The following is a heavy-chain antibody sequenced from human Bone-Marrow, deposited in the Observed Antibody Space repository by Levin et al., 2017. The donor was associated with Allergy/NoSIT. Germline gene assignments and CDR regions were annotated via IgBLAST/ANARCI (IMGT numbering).Heavy chain of an antibody. CDR2: IYYSGST. CDR3: ARAISCSSTSCVGKFDY. D-gene: IGHD2-2*01. J-gene: IGHJ4*02. CDR1: GGSISSGGYY. Sequence: SETLSLTCTVSGGSISSGGYYWSWIRQHPGTGLEWIGYIYYSGSTYYNPSLKSRVTISVDTSKNQFSLKLSSVTAADTAVYYCARAISCSSTSCVGKFDYWGQGTLVTVSS. V-gene: IGHV4-31*03.